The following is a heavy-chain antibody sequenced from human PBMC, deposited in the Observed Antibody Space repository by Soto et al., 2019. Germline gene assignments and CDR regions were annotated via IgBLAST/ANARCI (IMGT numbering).Heavy chain of an antibody. CDR2: ISWDGGST. D-gene: IGHD2-15*01. CDR1: GFTFDDYT. V-gene: IGHV3-43*01. CDR3: AKDIVGYCSGGSCYDYYYGMDV. Sequence: EVQLVESGGVVVQPGGSLRLSCAASGFTFDDYTMHWVRQAPGKGLEWVSLISWDGGSTYYADSVKGRFTISRDNSKNSLDLQMNSLRTEDTALYYCAKDIVGYCSGGSCYDYYYGMDVWGQGTTVTVSS. J-gene: IGHJ6*02.